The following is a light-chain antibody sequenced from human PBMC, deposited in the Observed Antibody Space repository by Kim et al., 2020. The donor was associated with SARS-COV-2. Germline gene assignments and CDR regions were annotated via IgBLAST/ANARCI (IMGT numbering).Light chain of an antibody. V-gene: IGKV4-1*01. Sequence: DIVLTQSPDSLAVSLGERATIICRSSQSVLYSPNKKNYLAWYQQKAGQPPKVLISWASTRESGVPERFSGSASGTDFTLTISSLQAEDVAVYFWDQQLTPPYTLGQGTKVDIK. CDR3: DQQLTPPYT. CDR2: WAS. J-gene: IGKJ2*01. CDR1: QSVLYSPNKKNY.